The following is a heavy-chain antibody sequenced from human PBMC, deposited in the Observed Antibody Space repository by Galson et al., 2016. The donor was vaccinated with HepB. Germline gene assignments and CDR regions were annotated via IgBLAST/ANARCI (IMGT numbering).Heavy chain of an antibody. Sequence: SLRLSCAASGFTFSNYAMHWVRQAPGKGLEWVAVISYDGSKKYYASSVKGRFTISRDNSKNTLYLQMNSLRAEHTAVYYCAREPLFSYYDYVWGNYRPPEYAFDIWGQGTKVTVSS. V-gene: IGHV3-30-3*01. CDR1: GFTFSNYA. J-gene: IGHJ3*02. CDR2: ISYDGSKK. CDR3: AREPLFSYYDYVWGNYRPPEYAFDI. D-gene: IGHD3-16*02.